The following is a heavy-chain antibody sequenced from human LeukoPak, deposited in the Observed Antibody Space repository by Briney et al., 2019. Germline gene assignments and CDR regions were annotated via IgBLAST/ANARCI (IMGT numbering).Heavy chain of an antibody. Sequence: GASVKVSCKASGGTFSSYAISWVRQCPGQGLEWMGGFIPIFGTANYAQKFQGRVTITADESTSTAYMELSSLRSEDTAVYYCAHQGFLEWFRGYFDYWGQGTLVTVSS. D-gene: IGHD3-3*01. CDR2: FIPIFGTA. V-gene: IGHV1-69*13. CDR1: GGTFSSYA. J-gene: IGHJ4*02. CDR3: AHQGFLEWFRGYFDY.